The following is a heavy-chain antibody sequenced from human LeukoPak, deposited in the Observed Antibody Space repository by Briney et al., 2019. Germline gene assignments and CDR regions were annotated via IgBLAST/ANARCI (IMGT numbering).Heavy chain of an antibody. J-gene: IGHJ5*02. V-gene: IGHV1-69*04. CDR2: IIPIFGIA. D-gene: IGHD2-2*01. CDR1: GGTFSSYA. CDR3: ARSGCSSTSCYPYNNWFDP. Sequence: ASVKVSCKASGGTFSSYAISWVRQAPGQGLAWMGRIIPIFGIANYAQKFQGRVTITADKSTSTAYMELSSLRSEDTAVYYCARSGCSSTSCYPYNNWFDPWGQGTLVTVSS.